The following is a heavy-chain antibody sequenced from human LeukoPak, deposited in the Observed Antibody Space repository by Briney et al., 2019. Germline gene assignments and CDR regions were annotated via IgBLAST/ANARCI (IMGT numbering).Heavy chain of an antibody. Sequence: SETLSLTCTVSGYSISSGYYWGWIRQPPGKGLEWIGSIYHSGSTYYSPSLKSRVTISVDTSKNQFSLKLSSVTAADTAVYYCARLGVVVVAAVFDYWGQGTLVTVSS. CDR1: GYSISSGYY. CDR2: IYHSGST. CDR3: ARLGVVVVAAVFDY. V-gene: IGHV4-38-2*02. D-gene: IGHD2-15*01. J-gene: IGHJ4*02.